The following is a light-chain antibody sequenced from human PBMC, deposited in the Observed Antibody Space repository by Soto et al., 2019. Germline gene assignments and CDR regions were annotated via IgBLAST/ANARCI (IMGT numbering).Light chain of an antibody. Sequence: QSVLTQPPSASGTPGQRVTISCSGSSSNIGSNVVNWYQQLPGTAPKLVIHDSNQRPSGVPDRFSGSKSGTSASLAISGLQSEDEADYYCAAWDDSLNENVFGTGTKVTVL. V-gene: IGLV1-44*01. CDR3: AAWDDSLNENV. CDR1: SSNIGSNV. J-gene: IGLJ1*01. CDR2: DSN.